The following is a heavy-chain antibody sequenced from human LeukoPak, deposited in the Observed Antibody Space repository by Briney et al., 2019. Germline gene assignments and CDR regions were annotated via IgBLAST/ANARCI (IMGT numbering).Heavy chain of an antibody. J-gene: IGHJ5*02. D-gene: IGHD1-26*01. Sequence: ASVKVSCKASGCTFTGYYMHWVRQAPGQGLEWMGWINPNSGGTNYAQKFQGRVTMTRDTSISTAYMELSRLRSDDTAVYYCARDQDKWDDNWFDPWGQGTLVTVSS. CDR2: INPNSGGT. V-gene: IGHV1-2*02. CDR3: ARDQDKWDDNWFDP. CDR1: GCTFTGYY.